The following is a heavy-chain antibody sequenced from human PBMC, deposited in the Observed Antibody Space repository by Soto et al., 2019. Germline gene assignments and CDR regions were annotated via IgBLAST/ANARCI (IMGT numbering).Heavy chain of an antibody. CDR1: GFTFGSYG. V-gene: IGHV3-23*01. Sequence: PGGSLRLSCAASGFTFGSYGMSWVRQAPGKGLEWVPGISGSGSRTYYADSVKGRFTISRDNSKNTLYLQMNSLRVEDTAIYYCAKGGGYSYGYEVFYFDYWGQGTLVTVSS. D-gene: IGHD5-18*01. CDR3: AKGGGYSYGYEVFYFDY. J-gene: IGHJ4*02. CDR2: ISGSGSRT.